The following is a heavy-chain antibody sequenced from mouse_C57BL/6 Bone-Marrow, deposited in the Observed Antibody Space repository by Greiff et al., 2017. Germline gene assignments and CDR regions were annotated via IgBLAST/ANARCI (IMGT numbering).Heavy chain of an antibody. J-gene: IGHJ3*01. Sequence: VQLKESGPELVKPGASVKIPCKASGYTFTDYNMDWVKQSHGKSLEWIGDIKPKNGGTIYNQKFKGKATLTVYKSSSTAYMELRSLTSEDTAVYYCARSSDSPDDYDSAWLAYWGQGTLVTVSA. CDR1: GYTFTDYN. V-gene: IGHV1-18*01. CDR2: IKPKNGGT. D-gene: IGHD2-4*01. CDR3: ARSSDSPDDYDSAWLAY.